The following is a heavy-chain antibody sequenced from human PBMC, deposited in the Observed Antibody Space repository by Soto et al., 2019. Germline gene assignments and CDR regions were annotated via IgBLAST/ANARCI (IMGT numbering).Heavy chain of an antibody. Sequence: ASVKVSCKASGGTFSSYAISWVRQAPGQGLEWMGGIIPIFGTANYAQKFQGRVTITADESTSTAYMELSSLRSEDTAVYYCARGLVVVLDYYGMDVWGQGTTVTVSS. CDR2: IIPIFGTA. CDR3: ARGLVVVLDYYGMDV. CDR1: GGTFSSYA. V-gene: IGHV1-69*13. D-gene: IGHD2-15*01. J-gene: IGHJ6*02.